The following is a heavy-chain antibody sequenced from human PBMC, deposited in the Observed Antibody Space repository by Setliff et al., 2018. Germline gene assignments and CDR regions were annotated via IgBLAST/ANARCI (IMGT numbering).Heavy chain of an antibody. J-gene: IGHJ4*02. Sequence: KTSETLSLTCTVSGGSISSGTYYWSWIRQPAGKGLEWIGRIYTSGSTNYNPSLKSRVTMSLDTSKNQLSLKLTSVTAADTALYSCAGTPARGTTWLSPFDYWGQGSQVTVSS. CDR1: GGSISSGTYY. V-gene: IGHV4-61*02. CDR3: AGTPARGTTWLSPFDY. CDR2: IYTSGST. D-gene: IGHD3-9*01.